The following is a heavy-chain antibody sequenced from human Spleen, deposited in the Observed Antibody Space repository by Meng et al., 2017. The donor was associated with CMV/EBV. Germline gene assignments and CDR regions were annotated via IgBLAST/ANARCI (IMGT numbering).Heavy chain of an antibody. J-gene: IGHJ4*02. CDR2: IYYSGST. V-gene: IGHV4-30-4*08. CDR1: GGSLSGYY. CDR3: ARVGSSSNYDFWSGYPRYYFDY. D-gene: IGHD3-3*01. Sequence: SETLSLTCAVYGGSLSGYYWSWIRQPPGKGLEWIGYIYYSGSTYYNPSLKSRVTISVDTSKNQFSLKLSSVTAADTAVYYCARVGSSSNYDFWSGYPRYYFDYWGQGTLVTVSS.